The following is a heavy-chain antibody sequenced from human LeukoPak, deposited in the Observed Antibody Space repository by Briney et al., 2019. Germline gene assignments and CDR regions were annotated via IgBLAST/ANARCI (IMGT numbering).Heavy chain of an antibody. CDR2: IYYSGST. Sequence: TSETLSLTCTVSGGSISSSSYYWGWIRQPPGKGLEWIGSIYYSGSTYYNPSLKSRVTISVDTSKNQFSLKLSSVTAADTAAYYCAREHDYGDYYYYGMDVWGQGTTVTVSS. CDR1: GGSISSSSYY. CDR3: AREHDYGDYYYYGMDV. D-gene: IGHD4-17*01. J-gene: IGHJ6*02. V-gene: IGHV4-39*01.